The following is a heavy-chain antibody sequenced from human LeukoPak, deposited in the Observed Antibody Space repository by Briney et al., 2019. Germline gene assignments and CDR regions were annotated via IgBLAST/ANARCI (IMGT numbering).Heavy chain of an antibody. D-gene: IGHD5/OR15-5a*01. CDR1: GGSISSFY. J-gene: IGHJ3*02. Sequence: PSETLSLTCTVSGGSISSFYWSWIRQPPGKGLEYIGYISYTETTSYNPSLKSRVTISVDTSKNQFSLKLTSVTAADTAVYYCARDKGLPQAFDIWGQGTMVTVSS. CDR3: ARDKGLPQAFDI. V-gene: IGHV4-59*01. CDR2: ISYTETT.